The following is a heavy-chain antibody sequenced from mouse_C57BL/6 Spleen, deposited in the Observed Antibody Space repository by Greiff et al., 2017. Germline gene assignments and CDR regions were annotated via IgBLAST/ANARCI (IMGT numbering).Heavy chain of an antibody. CDR1: GYTFTSYW. J-gene: IGHJ1*03. CDR3: ARSHYYGSSYWYFDV. CDR2: IYPSDSET. D-gene: IGHD1-1*01. Sequence: QVQLQQPGAELVRPGSSVKLSCKASGYTFTSYWMDWAKQRPGQGLEWIGNIYPSDSETHYNQNFKDKATLTVDKSSSTAYIQLSSLTSEDSAVYYCARSHYYGSSYWYFDVWGTGTTVTVSS. V-gene: IGHV1-61*01.